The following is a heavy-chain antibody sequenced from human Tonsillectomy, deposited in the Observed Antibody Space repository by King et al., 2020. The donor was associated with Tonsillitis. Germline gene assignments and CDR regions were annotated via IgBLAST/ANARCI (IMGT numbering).Heavy chain of an antibody. D-gene: IGHD3-10*01. Sequence: QVQLQQWGAGLLKPSETLSLTCAVYGGSFSGYYWSWIRQPPGKGLEWIGEINHSGSTNYNPSLKSRVTISVDTSKNQFSLKLSSVTAADTAVYYCARDYYGSGSYLDYWGQGTLVTVSS. CDR2: INHSGST. CDR1: GGSFSGYY. V-gene: IGHV4-34*01. J-gene: IGHJ4*02. CDR3: ARDYYGSGSYLDY.